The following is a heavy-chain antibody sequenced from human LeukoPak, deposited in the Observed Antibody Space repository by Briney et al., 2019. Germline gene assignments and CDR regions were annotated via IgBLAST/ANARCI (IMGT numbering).Heavy chain of an antibody. Sequence: GGSLRLSCTTSGFTFGDYAMSWFRQAPGKGLEWVSSISSSSSYIYYADSVKGRFTISRDNAKNSLYLQMNSLRAEDTAVYYCARDGGSSWYNWFDPWGQGTLVTVSS. V-gene: IGHV3-21*01. D-gene: IGHD6-13*01. CDR1: GFTFGDYA. CDR2: ISSSSSYI. CDR3: ARDGGSSWYNWFDP. J-gene: IGHJ5*02.